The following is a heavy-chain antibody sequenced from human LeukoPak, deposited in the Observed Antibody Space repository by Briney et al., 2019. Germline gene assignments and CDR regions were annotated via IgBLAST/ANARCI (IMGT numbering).Heavy chain of an antibody. V-gene: IGHV3-7*01. Sequence: GGSLRLSCEASGFTFSSYAMSWVRQAPGKGLEWVANIKEDGSEINYVDSVKGRFTISRDNAKNSLYLQMNSLRVDGTAVYYCARDRGYSTFDYWGQGTLVTVSS. J-gene: IGHJ4*02. CDR3: ARDRGYSTFDY. CDR2: IKEDGSEI. CDR1: GFTFSSYA. D-gene: IGHD4-23*01.